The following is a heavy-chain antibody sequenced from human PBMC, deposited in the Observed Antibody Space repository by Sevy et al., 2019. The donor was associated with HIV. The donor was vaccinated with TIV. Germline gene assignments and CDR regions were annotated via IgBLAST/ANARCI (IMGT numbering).Heavy chain of an antibody. V-gene: IGHV3-30*02. D-gene: IGHD2-15*01. Sequence: GGSLRLSCAASGFNTIHYAMHWVRQAPGKGLQWVTFIRYDGHTKYYADFVRGRFTISRDTSKNMVYLQMNSLSTEDTAIYYCAKDQRSGASCSGYVFENWGQGTLVTVSS. CDR1: GFNTIHYA. J-gene: IGHJ4*03. CDR3: AKDQRSGASCSGYVFEN. CDR2: IRYDGHTK.